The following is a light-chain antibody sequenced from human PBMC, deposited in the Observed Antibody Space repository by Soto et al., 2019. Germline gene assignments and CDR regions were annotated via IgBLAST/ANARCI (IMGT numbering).Light chain of an antibody. CDR1: SGYSNYK. V-gene: IGLV9-49*01. CDR3: GADHGSGNNFVRV. J-gene: IGLJ2*01. CDR2: VGTGGIVG. Sequence: QSVLTQPPSASASLGASVTLTCTLSSGYSNYKVDWYQQRPGKDPRFVMRVGTGGIVGSKGDGIPDRFSVLGSGLNRYLTIKNIQEEDESDYHCGADHGSGNNFVRVFGGGTKLTVL.